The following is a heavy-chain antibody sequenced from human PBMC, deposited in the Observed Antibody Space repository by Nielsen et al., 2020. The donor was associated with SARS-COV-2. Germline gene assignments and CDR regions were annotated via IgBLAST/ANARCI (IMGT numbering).Heavy chain of an antibody. CDR2: IWSDASKQ. CDR3: ARPKSGSYFDAFDI. Sequence: GGSLRLSCAASGLSFNNLGMVWVRQAPGKGLEWLTTIWSDASKQFSADSVKGRFTVSRDNSKNTLYPQMNSLRAEDTAVYYCARPKSGSYFDAFDIWGQGTMVTVSS. D-gene: IGHD1-26*01. J-gene: IGHJ3*02. V-gene: IGHV3-30*02. CDR1: GLSFNNLG.